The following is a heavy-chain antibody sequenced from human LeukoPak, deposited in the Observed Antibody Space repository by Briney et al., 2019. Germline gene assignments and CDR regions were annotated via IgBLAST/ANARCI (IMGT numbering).Heavy chain of an antibody. D-gene: IGHD2-15*01. CDR1: GFTFSNYN. V-gene: IGHV3-21*01. Sequence: GGSLRLSCAASGFTFSNYNMNWVRQAPGKGLEWVSSITSSSTYIYYADSVKGRFTISRDNSKNTLYLQMNSLRAEDTAVYYCARDIYCSGGSCYLFDYWGQGTLVTVSS. CDR3: ARDIYCSGGSCYLFDY. J-gene: IGHJ4*02. CDR2: ITSSSTYI.